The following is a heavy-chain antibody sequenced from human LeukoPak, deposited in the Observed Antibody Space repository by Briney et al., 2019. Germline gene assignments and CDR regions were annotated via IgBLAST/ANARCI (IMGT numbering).Heavy chain of an antibody. CDR1: GFTVSNSY. CDR3: VNAQLQGAFDM. V-gene: IGHV3-53*01. J-gene: IGHJ3*02. CDR2: IYTGGST. D-gene: IGHD5-24*01. Sequence: GGSLRLSCAASGFTVSNSYMSWVRQAPGRGLEFVSIIYTGGSTHYVDSVKGRFAISRDNSKNTLDLQMSSLRAEDTAVYYCVNAQLQGAFDMWGQGTMVTVSS.